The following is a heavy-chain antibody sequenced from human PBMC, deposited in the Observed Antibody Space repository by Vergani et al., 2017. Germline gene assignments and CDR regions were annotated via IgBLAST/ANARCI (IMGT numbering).Heavy chain of an antibody. D-gene: IGHD1-26*01. CDR1: GGTFSSYT. CDR2: IIPILGIA. Sequence: QVQLVQSGAEVKKPGSSVKVSCKASGGTFSSYTISWVRQAPGQGLEWMGRIIPILGIANYAQKFQGRVTITADKSTSTAYMELSSLRSEDTAGYYCAAAGPSGGWFDPWDQGTLVTVSS. J-gene: IGHJ5*02. CDR3: AAAGPSGGWFDP. V-gene: IGHV1-69*02.